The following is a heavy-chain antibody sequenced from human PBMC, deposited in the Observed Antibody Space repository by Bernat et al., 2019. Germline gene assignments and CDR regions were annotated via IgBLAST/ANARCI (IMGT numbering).Heavy chain of an antibody. CDR1: GFTFSSYA. Sequence: QVQLVESGGGVVQPGRSLRLSCAASGFTFSSYAMHWIRQAPGKGLEWVAVISYDGSNKYYADSVKGRFTISRDNSKNTLYLQMNSLRAEDTAVYYCAREARRIYGSGSHYFDYWGQGTLVTVSS. J-gene: IGHJ4*02. CDR3: AREARRIYGSGSHYFDY. D-gene: IGHD3-10*01. CDR2: ISYDGSNK. V-gene: IGHV3-30*01.